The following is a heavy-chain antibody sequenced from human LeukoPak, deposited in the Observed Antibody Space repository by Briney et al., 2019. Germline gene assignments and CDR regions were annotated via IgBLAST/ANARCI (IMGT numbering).Heavy chain of an antibody. V-gene: IGHV3-9*01. CDR2: ISWNSGNI. D-gene: IGHD6-19*01. CDR1: GFTVSSNY. CDR3: AKVDGYNSGWYDS. Sequence: GGSLRLSCAASGFTVSSNYMSWVRQAPGKGLEWVSGISWNSGNIGYADSVKGRFTISRDNAKNSLYLQMDILKPEDTAFYYCAKVDGYNSGWYDSWGQGTLVTVSS. J-gene: IGHJ5*01.